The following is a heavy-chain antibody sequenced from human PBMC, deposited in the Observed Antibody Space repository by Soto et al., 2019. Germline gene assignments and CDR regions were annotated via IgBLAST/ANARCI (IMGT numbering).Heavy chain of an antibody. J-gene: IGHJ4*02. D-gene: IGHD3-9*01. CDR3: ARLEGLATISYYFDF. V-gene: IGHV4-39*01. CDR2: IYYRVKA. CDR1: DDSINSDKYY. Sequence: QLQLQESGPGLVKPSETLSLTCSVSDDSINSDKYYWGWIRQPPGKGLEWIGSIYYRVKAYYNPSLQTRVTISLDNSKSQFSLKLNSVSAADSAVYFCARLEGLATISYYFDFWGPGALVTVSS.